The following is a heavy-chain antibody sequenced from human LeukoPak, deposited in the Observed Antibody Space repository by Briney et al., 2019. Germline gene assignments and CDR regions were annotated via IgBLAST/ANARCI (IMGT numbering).Heavy chain of an antibody. CDR1: GYTLTELS. Sequence: ASVKVSCKVSGYTLTELSMHWVRQAPGKGLEWMGGFDPEDGETIYAQKFQGGVTMTEDTSTDTAYMELSSLRSEDTAVYYCATARTQGQDYYYMDVWGKGTTVTVSS. V-gene: IGHV1-24*01. J-gene: IGHJ6*03. D-gene: IGHD6-6*01. CDR2: FDPEDGET. CDR3: ATARTQGQDYYYMDV.